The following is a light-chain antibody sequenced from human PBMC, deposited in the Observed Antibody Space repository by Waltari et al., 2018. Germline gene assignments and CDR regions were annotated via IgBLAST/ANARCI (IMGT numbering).Light chain of an antibody. CDR3: QQYYSTPYT. Sequence: DIVMTQSPDSLAVSLGERATIHCKSSQSVLYSSNNKNYLAWYQQKPGQPPKLLIYGASTRESGVPDRFSGSGSGTDFTLTISSLQVEDVAVYYCQQYYSTPYTFGQGTKLEI. CDR2: GAS. J-gene: IGKJ2*01. V-gene: IGKV4-1*01. CDR1: QSVLYSSNNKNY.